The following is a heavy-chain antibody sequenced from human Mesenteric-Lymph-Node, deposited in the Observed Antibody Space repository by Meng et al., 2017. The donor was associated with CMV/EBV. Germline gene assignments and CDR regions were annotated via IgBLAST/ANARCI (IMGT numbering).Heavy chain of an antibody. CDR3: VKDAGYCSTTSCPTFDY. CDR2: IRHDGTKT. D-gene: IGHD2-2*01. J-gene: IGHJ4*02. V-gene: IGHV3-30*02. Sequence: GESLKISCAASGFTFSSYTMHWVRQAPGKGLEWVAFIRHDGTKTYYEDAVEGRFTISRDNSRNTLYLQLRGLRPEDTAVYYCVKDAGYCSTTSCPTFDYWGQGTLVTVSS. CDR1: GFTFSSYT.